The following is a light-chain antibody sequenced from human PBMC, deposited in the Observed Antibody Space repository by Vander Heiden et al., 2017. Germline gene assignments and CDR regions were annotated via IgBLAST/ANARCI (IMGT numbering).Light chain of an antibody. Sequence: QSVLTQPPSVSGAPGQRVTISSTGSSSNIGAGYDVHWYQHLPGTAPKLLIYANSNRPSGVPDRCSGSKSGTSASLAITGLQAEDEADYYCQSYDSSLSGVVFGGGTKLTVL. J-gene: IGLJ2*01. CDR3: QSYDSSLSGVV. CDR2: ANS. V-gene: IGLV1-40*01. CDR1: SSNIGAGYD.